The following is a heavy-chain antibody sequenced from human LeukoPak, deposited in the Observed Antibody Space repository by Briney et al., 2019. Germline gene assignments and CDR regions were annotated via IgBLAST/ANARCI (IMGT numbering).Heavy chain of an antibody. Sequence: ASVKVSCKASGYTFTDYYMHWVRQAPGQGLEWMGWINPNSGGTNYGQKFQGRVTMTRDTSISAAFLELSMLTSDDTAVYYCARGGSTIVVVPASNLPSDYWGQGTLVTVSS. CDR1: GYTFTDYY. CDR2: INPNSGGT. J-gene: IGHJ4*02. CDR3: ARGGSTIVVVPASNLPSDY. V-gene: IGHV1-2*02. D-gene: IGHD2-2*01.